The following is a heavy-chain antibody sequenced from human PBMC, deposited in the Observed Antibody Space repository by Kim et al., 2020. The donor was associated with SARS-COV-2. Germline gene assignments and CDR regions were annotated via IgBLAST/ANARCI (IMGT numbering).Heavy chain of an antibody. V-gene: IGHV3-33*06. Sequence: GGSLRLSCAASGFTFSTYDMHWVRQAPDKGLEWVAVIWYDGRNKYYAESVKGRFTISRDNSKNTLYLQMNSLRAEDTAVYYCAKESRYSSSWKTPAHYY. J-gene: IGHJ6*01. D-gene: IGHD6-13*01. CDR1: GFTFSTYD. CDR3: AKESRYSSSWKTPAHYY. CDR2: IWYDGRNK.